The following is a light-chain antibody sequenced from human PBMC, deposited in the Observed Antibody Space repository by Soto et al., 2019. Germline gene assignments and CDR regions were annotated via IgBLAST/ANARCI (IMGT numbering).Light chain of an antibody. CDR2: AAS. J-gene: IGKJ1*01. CDR3: QRYNSAPWT. CDR1: QSISSW. Sequence: DIQMTQSPSTLSASVGDRVTITCRASQSISSWLAWYQQKPGKVPKLLIYAASTLQSGVPSRFSGGGSGTDFTLTISSLQPEDVATYYCQRYNSAPWTFGQGTKVDIK. V-gene: IGKV1-27*01.